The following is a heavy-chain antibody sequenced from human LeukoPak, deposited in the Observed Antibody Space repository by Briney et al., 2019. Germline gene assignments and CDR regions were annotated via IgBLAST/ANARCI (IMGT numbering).Heavy chain of an antibody. V-gene: IGHV4-39*01. Sequence: PSETLSLTCTVSGDSIHSSVYYWGWVRQPPGKGLEWIGNVYYTGSTFYNPSLESRVTISVYTSKNQFSLKLSSMAAADTAVYFCARHSGPVIPDGLDIWGQGTMVTVSS. CDR2: VYYTGST. CDR1: GDSIHSSVYY. CDR3: ARHSGPVIPDGLDI. D-gene: IGHD4-11*01. J-gene: IGHJ3*02.